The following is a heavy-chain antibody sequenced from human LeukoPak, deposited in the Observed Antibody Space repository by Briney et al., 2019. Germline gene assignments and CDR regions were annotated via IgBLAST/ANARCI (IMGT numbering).Heavy chain of an antibody. CDR3: AKDIAGGVAGIFDY. CDR1: GYTFYDYA. D-gene: IGHD6-19*01. J-gene: IGHJ4*02. Sequence: GGSLRLSCAASGYTFYDYAMHWVRHAPGEGLEWVSGIRWNSGSIGYADSVKGRFTISRDNAKNSLYLQMNSLRAEDTALYYCAKDIAGGVAGIFDYWGQGTLVTVSS. V-gene: IGHV3-9*01. CDR2: IRWNSGSI.